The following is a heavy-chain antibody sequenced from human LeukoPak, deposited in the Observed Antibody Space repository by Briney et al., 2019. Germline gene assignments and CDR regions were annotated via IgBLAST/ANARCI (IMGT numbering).Heavy chain of an antibody. J-gene: IGHJ3*02. CDR1: GFTFGDYT. D-gene: IGHD3-16*01. V-gene: IGHV3-49*04. CDR2: IRSKAYGGTT. CDR3: SRGGGGLDAFDI. Sequence: GGSLRLSCTASGFTFGDYTMSWVRQAPGKGLEWVGFIRSKAYGGTTEYAASVKGRFTISRDDSKSIAYLQMNSLKTEDTAVYYCSRGGGGLDAFDIWGQGTMVTVSS.